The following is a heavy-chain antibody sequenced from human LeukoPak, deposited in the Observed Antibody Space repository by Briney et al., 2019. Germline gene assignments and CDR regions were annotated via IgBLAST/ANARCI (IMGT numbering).Heavy chain of an antibody. J-gene: IGHJ4*02. Sequence: GGSLRLSCAASGFTFSSYSMNWVRQAPGKGLEWVSSISSSSSYIYYADSVKGRFTISSDNAKNSLYLQMNSLRAEDTAVYYCARHAGLRFLEWLLPTDYWGQGTLVTVSS. D-gene: IGHD3-3*01. CDR2: ISSSSSYI. CDR1: GFTFSSYS. CDR3: ARHAGLRFLEWLLPTDY. V-gene: IGHV3-21*01.